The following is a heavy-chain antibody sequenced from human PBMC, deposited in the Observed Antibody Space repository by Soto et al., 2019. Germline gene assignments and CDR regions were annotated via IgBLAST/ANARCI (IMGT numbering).Heavy chain of an antibody. D-gene: IGHD6-19*01. CDR1: GDSVTSNVW. CDR2: AYHNGLT. CDR3: ARDAAVPGESDRFDY. V-gene: IGHV4-4*02. Sequence: SETLSLTCAVSGDSVTSNVWWSWVRQPPGKGLEWIGEAYHNGLTDYNPSLKSRVTMSVDTSKSEFSLKLTSLTAADTAIYYCARDAAVPGESDRFDYWGQGTLVTVSS. J-gene: IGHJ4*02.